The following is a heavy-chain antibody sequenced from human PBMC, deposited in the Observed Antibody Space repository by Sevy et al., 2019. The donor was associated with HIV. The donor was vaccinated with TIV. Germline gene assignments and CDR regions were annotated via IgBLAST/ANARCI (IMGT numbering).Heavy chain of an antibody. Sequence: GGSLRLSCAASGFTPSTYGMHWVRQAPGKGLEWVAVIGYDGSNKYYADSVKGRFTISRDNSKNTLFLQMDSLRAEDTGVYYCVRDRSSSWFDSWGQGTLVTVSS. D-gene: IGHD6-13*01. CDR3: VRDRSSSWFDS. J-gene: IGHJ5*01. CDR2: IGYDGSNK. CDR1: GFTPSTYG. V-gene: IGHV3-33*01.